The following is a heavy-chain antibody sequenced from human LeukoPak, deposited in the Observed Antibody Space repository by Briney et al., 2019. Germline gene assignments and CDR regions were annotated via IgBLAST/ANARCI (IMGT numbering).Heavy chain of an antibody. CDR2: INPNSGGT. J-gene: IGHJ3*02. V-gene: IGHV1-2*02. CDR3: ARGDGSGSLDAFDI. D-gene: IGHD3-10*01. CDR1: GYTFTGYY. Sequence: ASVKVSCKASGYTFTGYYMHWVRQAPGQGLEWMGWINPNSGGTNYAQRFQGRVTMTRDTSISTAYMELSRLRSDDTAVYYCARGDGSGSLDAFDIWGQGTMVTVSS.